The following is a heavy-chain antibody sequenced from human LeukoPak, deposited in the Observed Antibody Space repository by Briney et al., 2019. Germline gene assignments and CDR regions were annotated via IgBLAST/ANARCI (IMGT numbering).Heavy chain of an antibody. CDR1: GGSFSGYY. CDR2: INHSGST. V-gene: IGHV4-34*01. D-gene: IGHD2-2*01. J-gene: IGHJ5*02. CDR3: ARGLGYCSSTSCLNWFDP. Sequence: SETLSLTCAVYGGSFSGYYWSWIRQPPGKGLERIGEINHSGSTNYNPSLKSRVTISVDTSKNQFSLKLSSVTAADTAVYYCARGLGYCSSTSCLNWFDPWGQGTLVTVSS.